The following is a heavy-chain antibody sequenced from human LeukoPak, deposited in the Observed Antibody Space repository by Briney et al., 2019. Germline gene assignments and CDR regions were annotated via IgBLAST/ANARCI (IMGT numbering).Heavy chain of an antibody. Sequence: GGSLRLSCAASGFTFSNYALTWVRQAPGKGLEWVSAISGGGGTTYYADSVKGRFTISRDNSKNTLYLQMNSLRAEDTAVYYCAKADVLTAAVDYWGQGTLVTVSS. CDR3: AKADVLTAAVDY. V-gene: IGHV3-23*01. CDR2: ISGGGGTT. CDR1: GFTFSNYA. J-gene: IGHJ4*02. D-gene: IGHD6-13*01.